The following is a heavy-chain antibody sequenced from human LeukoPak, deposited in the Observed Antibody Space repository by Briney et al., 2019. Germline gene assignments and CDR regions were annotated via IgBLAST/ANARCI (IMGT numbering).Heavy chain of an antibody. V-gene: IGHV3-23*01. CDR2: ISGSGGST. J-gene: IGHJ5*02. D-gene: IGHD1-26*01. CDR3: AKDQYSGSPPPGGNDWFDP. CDR1: GFTFSSYW. Sequence: GGSLRLSCAASGFTFSSYWMSWVRQAPGKGLEWVSAISGSGGSTYYADSVKGRFTISRDNSKNTLYLQMNSLRAEDTAVYYCAKDQYSGSPPPGGNDWFDPWGQGTLATVSS.